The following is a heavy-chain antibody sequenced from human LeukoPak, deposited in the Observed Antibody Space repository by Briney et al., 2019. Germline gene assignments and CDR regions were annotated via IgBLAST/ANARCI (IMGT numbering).Heavy chain of an antibody. Sequence: PGGSLRLSCAASGFTFSSYAMSWVRQAPGKGLEWVSAISGSGGSTYYADSVKGRFTISRDNSKNTLYLQMNSLRAEDTAVYYCAKDRESSGYYYGGDDAFDIWGQGTMVTVSS. D-gene: IGHD3-22*01. CDR2: ISGSGGST. J-gene: IGHJ3*02. V-gene: IGHV3-23*01. CDR3: AKDRESSGYYYGGDDAFDI. CDR1: GFTFSSYA.